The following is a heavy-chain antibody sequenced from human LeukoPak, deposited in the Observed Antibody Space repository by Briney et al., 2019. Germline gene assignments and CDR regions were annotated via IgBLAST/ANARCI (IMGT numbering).Heavy chain of an antibody. J-gene: IGHJ4*02. D-gene: IGHD2-21*02. V-gene: IGHV3-7*04. CDR2: TKRDGSER. Sequence: GSLRLSCAASGYTFTSYWMTWVRQAPGKGLEWVANTKRDGSERYYVDSVKGRFTISRDNVKNSLFLQMDSLRAEDTAVYYCARGGLYGDYYFDYWGQGTLVTVTS. CDR3: ARGGLYGDYYFDY. CDR1: GYTFTSYW.